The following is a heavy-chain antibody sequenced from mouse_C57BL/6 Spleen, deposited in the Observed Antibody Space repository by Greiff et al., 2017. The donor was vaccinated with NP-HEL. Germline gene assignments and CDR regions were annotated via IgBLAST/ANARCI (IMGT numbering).Heavy chain of an antibody. D-gene: IGHD3-1*01. CDR2: INPNNGGT. Sequence: EVQLQQSGPELVKPGASVKISCKASGYTFTDYYMNWVKQSHGKSLEWIGDINPNNGGTSYNQKFKGKATLTVDKSSSTAYMELRSLTSEDSAVYYCAPGRELNYYAMDYWGQGTSVTVSS. CDR1: GYTFTDYY. CDR3: APGRELNYYAMDY. J-gene: IGHJ4*01. V-gene: IGHV1-26*01.